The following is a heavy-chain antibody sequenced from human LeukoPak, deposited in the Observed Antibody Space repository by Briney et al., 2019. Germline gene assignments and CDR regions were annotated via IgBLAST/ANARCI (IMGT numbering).Heavy chain of an antibody. J-gene: IGHJ5*02. CDR2: IWHDGSNK. CDR3: ARDRGSYDSSGYDP. CDR1: GFTFSSYG. D-gene: IGHD3-22*01. Sequence: PGGSLRLSCAASGFTFSSYGMHRVRQAPGKGLEWLAIIWHDGSNKYYGDSVKGRFTISRDNSKNTLYLEMNSLRAEDTAVYYCARDRGSYDSSGYDPWGQGTLVTVSS. V-gene: IGHV3-30*02.